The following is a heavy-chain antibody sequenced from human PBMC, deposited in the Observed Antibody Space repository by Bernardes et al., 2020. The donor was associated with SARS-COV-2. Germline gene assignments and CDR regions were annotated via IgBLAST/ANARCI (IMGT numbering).Heavy chain of an antibody. V-gene: IGHV1-2*02. CDR1: GYTFTHYY. Sequence: VKVSCKASGYTFTHYYIHWVRQAPGQGFEWMGWINPSSGVTNYAQKFQGGVTMTRDTSISTAYMELSSLRADDTAVFYCARGPISSIDYWGQGSLVTVSS. CDR2: INPSSGVT. J-gene: IGHJ4*02. CDR3: ARGPISSIDY. D-gene: IGHD3-10*01.